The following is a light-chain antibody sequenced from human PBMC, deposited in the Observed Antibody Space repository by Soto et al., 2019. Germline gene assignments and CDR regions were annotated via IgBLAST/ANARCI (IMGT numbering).Light chain of an antibody. CDR1: SSDIGAGYD. CDR3: HSYDCSLGVSKGV. V-gene: IGLV1-40*01. Sequence: QSVLTQPPSMSGAPGQRVTISCTGSSSDIGAGYDVHWYQQLPGTAPKLLIYGNINRPSGVPDRFSGSKSGSSASLAIAGLRAEAEVDYYCHSYDCSLGVSKGVFGGGTQLTVL. J-gene: IGLJ3*02. CDR2: GNI.